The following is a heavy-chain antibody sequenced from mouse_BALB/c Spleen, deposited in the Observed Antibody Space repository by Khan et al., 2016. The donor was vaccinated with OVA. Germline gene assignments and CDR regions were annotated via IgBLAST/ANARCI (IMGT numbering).Heavy chain of an antibody. CDR1: GFTFSDYY. V-gene: IGHV5-4*02. CDR2: ISDGGRYT. Sequence: EVELVESGGDLVKPGGSLKLSCAASGFTFSDYYMYWVRQTPEKRLEWVATISDGGRYTYYPDSVKGRFTISRDDAKNNLYLQMSSLKSEDTAMYYCARGYYGDPFAYWGQGTLVTVSA. J-gene: IGHJ3*01. CDR3: ARGYYGDPFAY. D-gene: IGHD2-13*01.